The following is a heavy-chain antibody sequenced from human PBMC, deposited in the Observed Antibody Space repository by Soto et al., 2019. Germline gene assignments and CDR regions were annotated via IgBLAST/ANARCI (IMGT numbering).Heavy chain of an antibody. CDR1: GGSFSGYY. D-gene: IGHD4-17*01. CDR3: ARVLSTVTTTLFWFDP. J-gene: IGHJ5*02. CDR2: INHSGST. V-gene: IGHV4-34*01. Sequence: SETLSLTCAVYGGSFSGYYWSWIRQPPGKGLEWIGEINHSGSTNYNPSLKSRVTISVDTSKNQFSLKLSSVTAADTAVYYCARVLSTVTTTLFWFDPWGQGTLVTVSS.